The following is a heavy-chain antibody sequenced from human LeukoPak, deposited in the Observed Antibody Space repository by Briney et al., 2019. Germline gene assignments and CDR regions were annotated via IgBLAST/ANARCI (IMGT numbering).Heavy chain of an antibody. J-gene: IGHJ6*03. V-gene: IGHV4-34*01. Sequence: PSETLSLTCAVDGGSFSGYYWSWSRQPPGKGLEWIGEINHSGSTNYNPSLKSRVTISVDTSKNQFSLKLSSVTAADTAVYYCARRGSSWYSAYYYYMDVWGKGTTVTVSS. CDR3: ARRGSSWYSAYYYYMDV. D-gene: IGHD6-13*01. CDR2: INHSGST. CDR1: GGSFSGYY.